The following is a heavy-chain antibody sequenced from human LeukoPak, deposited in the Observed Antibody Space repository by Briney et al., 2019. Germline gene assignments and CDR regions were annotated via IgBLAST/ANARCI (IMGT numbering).Heavy chain of an antibody. CDR2: IWFDGSNK. Sequence: PGRSLRLSCSASRFTFSNYGMHWVRQAPGQGLQLVAFIWFDGSNKYYADSVKGRFTTSRDNSKNTLYLQINSLRAEDTAVYYCARDRGNSHFDYWGQGTLVTVSS. J-gene: IGHJ4*02. CDR1: RFTFSNYG. D-gene: IGHD3-10*01. V-gene: IGHV3-33*01. CDR3: ARDRGNSHFDY.